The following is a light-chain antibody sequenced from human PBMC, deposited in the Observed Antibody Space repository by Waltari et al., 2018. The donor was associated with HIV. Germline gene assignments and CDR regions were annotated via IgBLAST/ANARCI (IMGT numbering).Light chain of an antibody. CDR3: SAWDRSLSAVV. Sequence: QAGLTQPPSVSKGLRQTATLTCTGNSDNVGNQGATWLQQHQGHPPKLLFYGNNNRRSGISERFSASRSGNTASLTITGLQPEDDADYFCSAWDRSLSAVVFGGGTTLIVL. V-gene: IGLV10-54*04. J-gene: IGLJ2*01. CDR1: SDNVGNQG. CDR2: GNN.